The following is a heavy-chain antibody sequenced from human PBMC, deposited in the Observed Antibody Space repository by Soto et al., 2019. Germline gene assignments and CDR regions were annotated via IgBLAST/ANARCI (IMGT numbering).Heavy chain of an antibody. J-gene: IGHJ1*01. CDR2: INVDGNTI. CDR3: ARDEGRQGPEYFHH. V-gene: IGHV3-74*01. Sequence: EVQLVESGEGLVQPGGSLRLSCAASGFSFSTYWMYWVRQAPGKGLVWVSRINVDGNTINYADSVKGRFTVSRDNAKNTLYLQMNSLRAEDTAVYYCARDEGRQGPEYFHHWGQGTLVTVSS. CDR1: GFSFSTYW.